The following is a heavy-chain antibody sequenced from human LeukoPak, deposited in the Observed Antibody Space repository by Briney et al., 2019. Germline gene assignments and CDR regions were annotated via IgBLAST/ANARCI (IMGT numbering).Heavy chain of an antibody. J-gene: IGHJ4*02. Sequence: SETLSLTCDVYGESFSNYYWSWIRQPPGKGLEWIGYIYYSGSTSYNPSLKSRVTISADKSTNKSSLRLSSVTAADTSVYFCARYCSGVSCYSRALDYWGQGTLVTVSS. D-gene: IGHD2-15*01. CDR1: GESFSNYY. V-gene: IGHV4-59*01. CDR2: IYYSGST. CDR3: ARYCSGVSCYSRALDY.